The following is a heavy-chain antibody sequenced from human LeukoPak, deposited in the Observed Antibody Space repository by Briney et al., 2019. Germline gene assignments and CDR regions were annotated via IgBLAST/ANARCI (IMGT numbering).Heavy chain of an antibody. D-gene: IGHD4-11*01. J-gene: IGHJ5*02. CDR2: INHSGST. Sequence: SETLSLTCAVYGGSFSAYYWTWIRQPPGKGLEWIGEINHSGSTNYNPSLKSRDTISIDTSKNQFSLKLRSVTAADTAVYYCARGEYGNQRSNNWFDPWGQGTLVTVSS. CDR3: ARGEYGNQRSNNWFDP. V-gene: IGHV4-34*01. CDR1: GGSFSAYY.